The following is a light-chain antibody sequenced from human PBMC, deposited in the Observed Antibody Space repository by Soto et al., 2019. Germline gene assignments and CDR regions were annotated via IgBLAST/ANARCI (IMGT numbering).Light chain of an antibody. CDR3: QQHGSSRGT. CDR1: QSVSSSY. V-gene: IGKV3-20*01. Sequence: EIVLTQSPGTLSLSPEERATLSCRASQSVSSSYLAWYQQKPGQAPRLLIYGASSRATGIPDRFSGSGSGTDFTLTISRLEPEDFAVYYCQQHGSSRGTFGGGTKVEIK. CDR2: GAS. J-gene: IGKJ4*01.